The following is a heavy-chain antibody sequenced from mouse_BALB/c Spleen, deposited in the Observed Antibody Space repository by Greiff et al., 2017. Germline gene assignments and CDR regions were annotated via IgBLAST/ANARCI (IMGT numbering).Heavy chain of an antibody. D-gene: IGHD2-12*01. CDR2: IYPGNSDT. CDR3: TRSLYYSHVEFAY. V-gene: IGHV1-5*01. J-gene: IGHJ3*01. Sequence: EVQLVESGTVLARPGASVKMSCKASGYTFTSYWMHWVKQRPGQGLEWIGAIYPGNSDTSYNQKFKGKAKLTAVTSTSTAYMELSSLTNEDSAVYYCTRSLYYSHVEFAYWGQGTLVTVSA. CDR1: GYTFTSYW.